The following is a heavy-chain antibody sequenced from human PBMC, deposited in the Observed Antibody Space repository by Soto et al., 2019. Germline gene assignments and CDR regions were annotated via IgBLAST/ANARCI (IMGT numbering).Heavy chain of an antibody. D-gene: IGHD6-19*01. CDR2: IIPIFGTA. CDR1: GGTFSSYA. V-gene: IGHV1-69*13. CDR3: ASDVAVAGIPFDY. J-gene: IGHJ4*02. Sequence: SVKVSCKASGGTFSSYAISWVRQAPGQGLEWMGGIIPIFGTANYAQKFQGRVTITADESTSTAYMELSSLRSEDTAVYYCASDVAVAGIPFDYWGQGTLVTVSS.